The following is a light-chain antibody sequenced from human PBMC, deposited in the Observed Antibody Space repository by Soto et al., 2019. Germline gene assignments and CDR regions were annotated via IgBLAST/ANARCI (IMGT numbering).Light chain of an antibody. Sequence: QSVLTQPRSVSGSPGQSITISCTGSSSDVGRYNYVSWFQQYSGKAPKLIIFDVSQRPSGVPDRFSGSKSANTASLTISGLQSEDEADYYCCSYAGRDTPVLFGGGTKLTVL. J-gene: IGLJ3*02. CDR1: SSDVGRYNY. CDR3: CSYAGRDTPVL. CDR2: DVS. V-gene: IGLV2-11*01.